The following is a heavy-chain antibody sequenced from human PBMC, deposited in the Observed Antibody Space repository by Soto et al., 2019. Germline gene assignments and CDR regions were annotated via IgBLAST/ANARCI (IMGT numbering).Heavy chain of an antibody. CDR2: INPNSGGT. D-gene: IGHD6-6*01. CDR1: GYTFTGYY. CDR3: ARARFGKSSSSYYYYGMDV. V-gene: IGHV1-2*04. Sequence: ASVKVSCKASGYTFTGYYMHWVRQAPGQGLEWMGWINPNSGGTNYAQKFQGWVTMTRDTSISTAYMELSGLRSDDTAVYYCARARFGKSSSSYYYYGMDVWGQGTTVTVSS. J-gene: IGHJ6*02.